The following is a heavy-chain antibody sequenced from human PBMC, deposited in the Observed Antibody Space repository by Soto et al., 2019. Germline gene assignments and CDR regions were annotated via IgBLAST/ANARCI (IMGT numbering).Heavy chain of an antibody. CDR2: IIPIFGTA. CDR1: GGTFSSYA. J-gene: IGHJ6*02. V-gene: IGHV1-69*01. D-gene: IGHD2-15*01. Sequence: QVQLVQSGAEVKKPGSSVKVSCKASGGTFSSYAISWVRQAPGQGLEWMGGIIPIFGTANYAQKFQGRVTITADEFTSTAYMELSSLRSEDTAVYYCARGRVVVVAATRAYYGMDVWGQGTTVTVSS. CDR3: ARGRVVVVAATRAYYGMDV.